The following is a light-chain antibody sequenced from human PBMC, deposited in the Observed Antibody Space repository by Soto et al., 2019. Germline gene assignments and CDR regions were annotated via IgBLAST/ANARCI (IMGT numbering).Light chain of an antibody. CDR3: SSYTSGSTSDVL. CDR2: EVN. Sequence: QSVLTQPASVSGSPGQSITLSCTGTSSDVGGYSFVSWYQQHPGKAPKLMIYEVNNRPSGVSNRFSGSKSGNTASLTITGLQAEDEADYYCSSYTSGSTSDVLFGGGTKLTVL. CDR1: SSDVGGYSF. J-gene: IGLJ2*01. V-gene: IGLV2-14*01.